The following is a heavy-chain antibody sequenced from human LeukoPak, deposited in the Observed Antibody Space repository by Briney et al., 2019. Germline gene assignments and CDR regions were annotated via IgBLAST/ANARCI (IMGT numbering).Heavy chain of an antibody. CDR3: ARGVKYYYYYMDV. V-gene: IGHV3-11*04. CDR1: GFTFSDYY. Sequence: GGSLRLSCAASGFTFSDYYMTWIRQAPGKGLEWVSYISSSGITIYYTDSVKGRFTISRDNAKNSLYLQMKSLRAEDTAVYYCARGVKYYYYYMDVWGKGTTVTVSS. CDR2: ISSSGITI. J-gene: IGHJ6*03.